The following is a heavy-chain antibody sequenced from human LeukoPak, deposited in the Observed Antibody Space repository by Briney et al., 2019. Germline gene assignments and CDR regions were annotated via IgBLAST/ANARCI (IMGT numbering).Heavy chain of an antibody. CDR2: IYHSGST. J-gene: IGHJ4*02. V-gene: IGHV4-38-2*01. Sequence: SETLSLTCAVSGYSISSGYYWGWIRPPPGKGLEWIGSIYHSGSTYYNPSLKSRVTISVDTSKNQFSLKLSSVTAADTAVYYCARPNPRFLEWLDWGQGTLVTVSS. CDR3: ARPNPRFLEWLD. D-gene: IGHD3-3*01. CDR1: GYSISSGYY.